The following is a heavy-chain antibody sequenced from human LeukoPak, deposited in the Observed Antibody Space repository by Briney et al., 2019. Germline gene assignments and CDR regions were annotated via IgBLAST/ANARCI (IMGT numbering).Heavy chain of an antibody. CDR1: GFTFSSYA. J-gene: IGHJ4*02. D-gene: IGHD2-2*02. Sequence: GGSLRLSCAASGFTFSSYAMSWVRQAPGKGLEWVSAISGSGGSTSYADSVKGRFTISRDNAKNSLYLQMNSLRAEDTAVYYCARGYCSSTSCYMGLSDYWGQGTLVTVSS. CDR3: ARGYCSSTSCYMGLSDY. V-gene: IGHV3-23*01. CDR2: ISGSGGST.